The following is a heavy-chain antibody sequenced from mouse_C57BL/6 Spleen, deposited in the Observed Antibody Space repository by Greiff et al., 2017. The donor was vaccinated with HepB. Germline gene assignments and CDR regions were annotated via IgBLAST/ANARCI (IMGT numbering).Heavy chain of an antibody. J-gene: IGHJ2*01. CDR3: AREGDDGYSHFDY. D-gene: IGHD2-3*01. V-gene: IGHV3-6*01. CDR1: GYSITSGYY. Sequence: EVHLVESGPGLVKPSQSLSLTCSVTGYSITSGYYWNWIRQFPGNKLEWMGYISYDGSNNYNPSLKNRISITRDTSKNQFFLKLNSVTTEDTATYYCAREGDDGYSHFDYWGQGTTLTVSS. CDR2: ISYDGSN.